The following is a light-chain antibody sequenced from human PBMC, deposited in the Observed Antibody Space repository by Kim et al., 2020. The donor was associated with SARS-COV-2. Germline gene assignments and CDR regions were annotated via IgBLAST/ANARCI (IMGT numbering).Light chain of an antibody. CDR2: DVY. J-gene: IGLJ1*01. CDR3: SSYATIAIVV. CDR1: RSDIGAYDF. V-gene: IGLV2-14*03. Sequence: GQSITISCSGTRSDIGAYDFVSWYQQHPSKAPRLIIYDVYKRPLGVSNRFSASKSANTASLIISGLQTEDEGDYYCSSYATIAIVVFGPGTKVTVL.